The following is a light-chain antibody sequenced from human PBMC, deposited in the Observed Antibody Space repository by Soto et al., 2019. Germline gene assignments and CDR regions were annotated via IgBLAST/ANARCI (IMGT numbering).Light chain of an antibody. V-gene: IGKV3-15*01. CDR1: QSVSSN. CDR2: GAS. CDR3: QHYNSWPRT. Sequence: EMVMTQSPATLSVSPGERATLSCRASQSVSSNLAWYQQKPGQAPRLLIYGASTRATGVPARFSGSGSGTDFTLTISSLQSEDFAVSHCQHYNSWPRTFGQGTKVDSK. J-gene: IGKJ1*01.